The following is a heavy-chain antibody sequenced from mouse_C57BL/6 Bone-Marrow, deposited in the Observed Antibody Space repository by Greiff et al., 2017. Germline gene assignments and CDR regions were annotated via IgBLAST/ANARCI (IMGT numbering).Heavy chain of an antibody. CDR3: ARGNWVAY. CDR2: ISDGGSYT. J-gene: IGHJ3*01. Sequence: EVKLMEPGGGLVKPGGSLKLSCAASGFTFSSYAMSWVRQTPEKRLEWVATISDGGSYTYYPDNVKGRFTISRDNAKNNLYLQMSHLKSEDTAMYYCARGNWVAYWGQGTLVTVSA. CDR1: GFTFSSYA. V-gene: IGHV5-4*03.